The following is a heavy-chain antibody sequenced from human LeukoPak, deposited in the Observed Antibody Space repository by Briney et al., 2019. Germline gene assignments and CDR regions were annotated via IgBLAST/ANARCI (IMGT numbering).Heavy chain of an antibody. CDR3: ATTGLLGDIP. CDR1: GFTFSSYS. J-gene: IGHJ5*02. Sequence: PGGSPRLSCAASGFTFSSYSMNWVRQAPGKGLEWVSYISSSSSTIYYADSVKGRFTISRDNAKKSVYLQMNSLRAEDTAVYYCATTGLLGDIPWGQGTLVTVSS. D-gene: IGHD2-21*01. V-gene: IGHV3-48*04. CDR2: ISSSSSTI.